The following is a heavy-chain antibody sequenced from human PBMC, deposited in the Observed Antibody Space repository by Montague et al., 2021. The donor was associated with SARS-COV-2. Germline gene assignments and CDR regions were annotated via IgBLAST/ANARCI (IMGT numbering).Heavy chain of an antibody. CDR3: ARELVYYGMDV. V-gene: IGHV3-30-3*01. CDR2: NNK. Sequence: NNKYYADSVKGRFTISRDNSKNTLYLQMNSLRAEDTAVYYCARELVYYGMDVWGQGTTVTVSS. J-gene: IGHJ6*02.